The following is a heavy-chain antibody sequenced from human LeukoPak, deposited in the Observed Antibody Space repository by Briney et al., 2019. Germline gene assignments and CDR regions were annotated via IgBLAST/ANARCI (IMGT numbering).Heavy chain of an antibody. D-gene: IGHD3-22*01. CDR3: ARLPYYSDSSGSWFDP. CDR1: GGSISSYY. Sequence: PSETLSLTCTVSGGSISSYYWSWIRQPPGKGLEWIGYIYYSGSTNYNPSLKSRVTISVDTSKNQFSLKLSSVTAADTAVYYCARLPYYSDSSGSWFDPWGQGTLVTVSS. CDR2: IYYSGST. J-gene: IGHJ5*02. V-gene: IGHV4-59*08.